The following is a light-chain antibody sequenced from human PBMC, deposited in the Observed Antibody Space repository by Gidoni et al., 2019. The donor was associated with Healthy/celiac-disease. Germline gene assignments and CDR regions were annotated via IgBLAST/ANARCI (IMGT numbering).Light chain of an antibody. CDR1: QSLLHSNGYNY. V-gene: IGKV2-28*01. J-gene: IGKJ2*01. CDR2: LGS. Sequence: DIVMTQSPLSLPVTPGEPASISCRSSQSLLHSNGYNYLDWYLQKPGQSPQLLIYLGSNRASGVPDRFSGSGSGADFTLKLSRVEAEDVGVYYCMQALQTPYTFGQGTKLEIK. CDR3: MQALQTPYT.